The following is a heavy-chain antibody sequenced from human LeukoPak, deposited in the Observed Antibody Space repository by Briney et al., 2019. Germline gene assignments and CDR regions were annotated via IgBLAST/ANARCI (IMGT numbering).Heavy chain of an antibody. CDR2: ISYDGSNK. D-gene: IGHD6-13*01. CDR3: AKDGYSSSWASGSYGGYKDY. Sequence: PGRSLRLSCAASGFTFSSYAMHWVRQAPGKGLEWVAVISYDGSNKYYADSVKGRFTISRDNSKNTLYLQMNSLRAEDTAVYYCAKDGYSSSWASGSYGGYKDYWGQGTLVTVSS. V-gene: IGHV3-30*04. J-gene: IGHJ4*02. CDR1: GFTFSSYA.